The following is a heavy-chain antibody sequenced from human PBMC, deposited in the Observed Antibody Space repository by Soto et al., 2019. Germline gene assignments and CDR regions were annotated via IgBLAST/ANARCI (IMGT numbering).Heavy chain of an antibody. V-gene: IGHV1-69*05. CDR1: GDTFSSYA. J-gene: IGHJ4*02. CDR2: IIPVFGTA. CDR3: ARHDPGKGYSSGWDFDD. Sequence: QVQLVQSGAEVKKPGSSVKVSCKASGDTFSSYAVSWVRQAPGQGLEWVGGIIPVFGTANYAQKFQGRVTIITNESTSTVYMEMSSLRSEDTAMYYSARHDPGKGYSSGWDFDDWSQGTLVTVS. D-gene: IGHD6-19*01.